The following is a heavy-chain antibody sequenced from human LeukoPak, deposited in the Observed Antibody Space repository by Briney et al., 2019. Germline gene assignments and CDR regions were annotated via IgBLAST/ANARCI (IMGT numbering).Heavy chain of an antibody. CDR3: ANLPLVRAFDY. V-gene: IGHV3-30*04. J-gene: IGHJ4*02. CDR1: GFTFSSYA. D-gene: IGHD6-13*01. CDR2: ISYDGSNK. Sequence: GGSLRLSCAASGFTFSSYAMHWVRQAPGKGLEWVAVISYDGSNKYYADSVKGRFTISRDNSKNTLYLQMNSLRAEDTAVYYCANLPLVRAFDYWGQGTLVTVSS.